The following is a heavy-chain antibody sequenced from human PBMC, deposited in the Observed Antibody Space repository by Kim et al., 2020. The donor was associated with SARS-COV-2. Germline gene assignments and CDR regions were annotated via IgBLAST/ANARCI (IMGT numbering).Heavy chain of an antibody. CDR2: IYYSGST. V-gene: IGHV4-59*13. CDR3: ARSIVFSAFDI. J-gene: IGHJ3*02. CDR1: GGSISSYY. Sequence: SETLSLTCTVSGGSISSYYWSWIRQPPGKGLEWIGYIYYSGSTNYNPSLKSRVTISVDTSKNQFSLKLSSVTAADTAVYYCARSIVFSAFDIWGQGTMVTVSS. D-gene: IGHD2-15*01.